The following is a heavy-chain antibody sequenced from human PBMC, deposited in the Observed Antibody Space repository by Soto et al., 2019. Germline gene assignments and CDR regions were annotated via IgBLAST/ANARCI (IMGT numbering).Heavy chain of an antibody. CDR3: ARRYGGNFDY. V-gene: IGHV4-59*01. D-gene: IGHD1-26*01. CDR1: GGSISRYY. J-gene: IGHJ4*02. Sequence: PSETLSLTCTGSGGSISRYYWSWIRQPPGKGLEWIGYIYYSGSTNYNPSLKSRVTISVDTSKNQFSLKLSSVTAADTAVYYCARRYGGNFDYWGQGTPVTVSS. CDR2: IYYSGST.